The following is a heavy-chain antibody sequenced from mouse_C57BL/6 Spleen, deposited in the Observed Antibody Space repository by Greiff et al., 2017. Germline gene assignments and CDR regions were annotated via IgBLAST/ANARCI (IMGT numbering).Heavy chain of an antibody. CDR3: ARRGGYDWYCDY. D-gene: IGHD2-2*01. Sequence: VQLQQPGAELVKPGASVKMSCKASGYTFTSYWITWVKQRPGQGLEWIGDIYPGSGSTNYNEKFKSKATLTVDTSSSTAYMQLSSLTSEDSAVYDCARRGGYDWYCDYWGQGTTLTVSS. V-gene: IGHV1-55*01. J-gene: IGHJ2*01. CDR1: GYTFTSYW. CDR2: IYPGSGST.